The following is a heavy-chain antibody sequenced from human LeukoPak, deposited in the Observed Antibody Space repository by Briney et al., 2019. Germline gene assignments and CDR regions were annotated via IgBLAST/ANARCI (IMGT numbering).Heavy chain of an antibody. V-gene: IGHV4-59*01. J-gene: IGHJ4*02. Sequence: SETLSLTCTVSGGSISSYYWSWIRQPPGKGLEWIGYTYYSGSTNYNPSLKSRVTISVDTSKNQFSLKLSSVTAADTAVYYCARGGLESGGASYWGQGTRDTVSS. CDR2: TYYSGST. CDR1: GGSISSYY. CDR3: ARGGLESGGASY. D-gene: IGHD2-15*01.